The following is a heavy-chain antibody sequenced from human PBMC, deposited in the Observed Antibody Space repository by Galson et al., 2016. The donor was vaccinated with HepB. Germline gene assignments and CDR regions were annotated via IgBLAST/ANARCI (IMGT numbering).Heavy chain of an antibody. CDR1: AFTFSSYS. Sequence: SLRLSCAASAFTFSSYSMNWVRQAPGKGLEWVSSISSSSSYIYYADSVKGRFTISRDNAQNSLYLQMNSLRAEDTAVYYCAGSYSNYYYYMDVWGKGTPVTVSS. V-gene: IGHV3-21*01. J-gene: IGHJ6*03. D-gene: IGHD3-10*01. CDR3: AGSYSNYYYYMDV. CDR2: ISSSSSYI.